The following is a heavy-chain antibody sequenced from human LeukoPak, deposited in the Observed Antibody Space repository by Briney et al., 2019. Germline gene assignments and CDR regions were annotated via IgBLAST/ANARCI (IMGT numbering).Heavy chain of an antibody. J-gene: IGHJ4*02. CDR3: AKDSYGGTWHFDY. Sequence: GRSLRLSCAASGFTFDDYAMHWVRQAPGKGLEWVSGIGWNSGSIGYADSVKGRFTISRDNAKNSLYLQMNSLRAEDTALYYCAKDSYGGTWHFDYWGQGTLVTVSS. D-gene: IGHD4-23*01. CDR2: IGWNSGSI. V-gene: IGHV3-9*01. CDR1: GFTFDDYA.